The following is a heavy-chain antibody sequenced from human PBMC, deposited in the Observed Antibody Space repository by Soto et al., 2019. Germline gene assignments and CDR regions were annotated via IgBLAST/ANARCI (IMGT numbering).Heavy chain of an antibody. CDR3: ARDRWGGTTVVTDYYYGMDV. CDR1: GGTFSSFA. D-gene: IGHD4-17*01. CDR2: IIPIFGTA. J-gene: IGHJ6*02. Sequence: SVKVSCKASGGTFSSFAISWVRQAPGQGLEWMGGIIPIFGTANYAQKFQGRVTITADESTSTAYMELSSLRSEDTAVYYCARDRWGGTTVVTDYYYGMDVWGQGTTVTVS. V-gene: IGHV1-69*13.